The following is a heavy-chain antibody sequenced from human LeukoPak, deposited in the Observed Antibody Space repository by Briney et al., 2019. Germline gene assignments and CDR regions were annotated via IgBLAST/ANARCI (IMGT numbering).Heavy chain of an antibody. V-gene: IGHV3-7*01. J-gene: IGHJ4*02. CDR1: GFTLSSYW. CDR2: INQDGSEK. CDR3: ARDPDSNWVFDY. D-gene: IGHD4-11*01. Sequence: PGGSLRLSCEASGFTLSSYWMSWVRQAPGKWLEWVDNINQDGSEKYYMDSVKDRFTISRDNAKNSLYLQKNSLRAEDTAVYYCARDPDSNWVFDYWGQGTLVTVSS.